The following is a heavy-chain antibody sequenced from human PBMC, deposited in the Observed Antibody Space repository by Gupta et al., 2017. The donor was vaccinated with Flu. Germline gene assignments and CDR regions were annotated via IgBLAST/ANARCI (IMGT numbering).Heavy chain of an antibody. V-gene: IGHV3-7*01. J-gene: IGHJ4*02. CDR3: VRDVNYYDSSGFWPHDY. Sequence: WMSWVRQAPGKGLEWVANINQDGNEKYSVDSVKGRFTISRDNSKNSLYLQMNSLRVEDTAVYFCVRDVNYYDSSGFWPHDYWGRGTPVTVSS. D-gene: IGHD3-22*01. CDR1: W. CDR2: INQDGNEK.